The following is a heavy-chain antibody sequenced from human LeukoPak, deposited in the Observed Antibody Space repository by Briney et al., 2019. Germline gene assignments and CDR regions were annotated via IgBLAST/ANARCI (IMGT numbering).Heavy chain of an antibody. V-gene: IGHV4-39*07. CDR1: GGSISSSSYY. J-gene: IGHJ4*02. CDR2: IYYSGST. CDR3: VRIITSGYYYFDD. D-gene: IGHD5-12*01. Sequence: PSETLSLTCTVSGGSISSSSYYWGWIRQPPGKGLEWIGRIYYSGSTYYNPSLKSRVTISVDTSKNQFSLKLSSVTAADTAIFYCVRIITSGYYYFDDWGQGTLVTVSS.